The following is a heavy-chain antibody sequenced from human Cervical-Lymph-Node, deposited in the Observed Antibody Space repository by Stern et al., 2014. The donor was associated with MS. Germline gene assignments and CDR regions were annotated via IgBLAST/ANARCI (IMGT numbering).Heavy chain of an antibody. CDR3: ARGDGDFAAVY. CDR2: MWYDGVNK. CDR1: GFILSNYG. D-gene: IGHD3-10*01. J-gene: IGHJ4*02. Sequence: VQLLESGGGVVQPGRSLTLSCAASGFILSNYGMQWIRQAPGKGLEWVAVMWYDGVNKYYADSVKGRFTISRDNSKNTLFLQMNSLRVEDTAVYYCARGDGDFAAVYWGQGTLVTVSS. V-gene: IGHV3-33*01.